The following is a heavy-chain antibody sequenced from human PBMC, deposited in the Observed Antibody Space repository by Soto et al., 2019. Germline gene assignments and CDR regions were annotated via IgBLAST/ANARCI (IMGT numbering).Heavy chain of an antibody. D-gene: IGHD5-12*01. CDR1: GFTFSSYG. CDR3: AKGVGGYSGYDLEAFFDY. Sequence: GGSLRLSCAASGFTFSSYGMHWVRQAPGKGLEWVAVISYDGSNKYYAYSVKGRFTISRDSAKNSLYLQMNSLRAEDTALYYCAKGVGGYSGYDLEAFFDYWGQGTLVTVSS. V-gene: IGHV3-30*18. CDR2: ISYDGSNK. J-gene: IGHJ4*02.